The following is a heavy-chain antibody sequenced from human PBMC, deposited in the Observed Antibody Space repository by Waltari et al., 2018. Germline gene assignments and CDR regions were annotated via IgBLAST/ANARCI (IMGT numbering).Heavy chain of an antibody. D-gene: IGHD4-17*01. Sequence: EVQLVESGGGLVQPGGSLRLSCAASGFTFSSYWMSWVRQAPGKGLEGVANIKQDGSEKYYVDSVKGRFTISRDNAKNSLYLQMNSLRAEDTAVYYCARDIDSTVTTVGVDYWGQGTLVTVSS. J-gene: IGHJ4*02. CDR1: GFTFSSYW. CDR2: IKQDGSEK. V-gene: IGHV3-7*04. CDR3: ARDIDSTVTTVGVDY.